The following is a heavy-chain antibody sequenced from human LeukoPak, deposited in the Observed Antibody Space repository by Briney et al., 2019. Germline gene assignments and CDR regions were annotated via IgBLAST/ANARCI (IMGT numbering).Heavy chain of an antibody. J-gene: IGHJ4*02. CDR2: IKSKTDGGII. D-gene: IGHD3-22*01. V-gene: IGHV3-15*01. Sequence: PGGSLRLSCAASGFTFSDAWMSWVRQAPGKGLEWVGRIKSKTDGGIIDYAAPVKGRFIISRDDSKYTLYLQMNSLRAEDTAVYYCARDLSYYDSSGYSDYWGQGTLVTVSS. CDR1: GFTFSDAW. CDR3: ARDLSYYDSSGYSDY.